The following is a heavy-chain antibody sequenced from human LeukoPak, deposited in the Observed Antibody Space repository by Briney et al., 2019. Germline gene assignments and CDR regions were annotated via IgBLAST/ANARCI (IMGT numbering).Heavy chain of an antibody. Sequence: GGSLRLSCAASGFTFSSYAMHWVRQAPGKGLEWVAVISYDGSNKYYADSVKGRFTISRDNSKNTLYLQMNSLRAEDTAVYYCARVVRGVISSWFDPWGQGTLVTVSS. CDR2: ISYDGSNK. J-gene: IGHJ5*02. CDR3: ARVVRGVISSWFDP. CDR1: GFTFSSYA. D-gene: IGHD3-10*01. V-gene: IGHV3-30*04.